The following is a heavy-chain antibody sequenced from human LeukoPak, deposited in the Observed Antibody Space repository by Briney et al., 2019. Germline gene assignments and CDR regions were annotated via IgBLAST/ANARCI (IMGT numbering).Heavy chain of an antibody. D-gene: IGHD3-3*01. CDR2: INPIFGTA. Sequence: SVKVSCKAAGGTFSSYAISWVRQAPGQGLEWMGRINPIFGTANYAQKFQGRVTITTDESTSTAYMELSSLRSEDTAVYYCARVSYYDFWSSDYWGQGTLVTVSS. V-gene: IGHV1-69*05. CDR3: ARVSYYDFWSSDY. CDR1: GGTFSSYA. J-gene: IGHJ4*02.